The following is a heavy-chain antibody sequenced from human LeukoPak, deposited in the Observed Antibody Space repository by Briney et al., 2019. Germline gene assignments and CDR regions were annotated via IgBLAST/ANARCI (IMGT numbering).Heavy chain of an antibody. CDR3: ARQTRVLRYFDWLCNWFDP. Sequence: SETLSLTCAVYGGSFSGYYWSWIRQPPGKGLEWIGEINHSGSTDYNPSLKSRVTISVDTSKNQFSLKLSSVTAADTAVYYCARQTRVLRYFDWLCNWFDPWGQGTLVTVSS. D-gene: IGHD3-9*01. CDR1: GGSFSGYY. J-gene: IGHJ5*02. V-gene: IGHV4-34*01. CDR2: INHSGST.